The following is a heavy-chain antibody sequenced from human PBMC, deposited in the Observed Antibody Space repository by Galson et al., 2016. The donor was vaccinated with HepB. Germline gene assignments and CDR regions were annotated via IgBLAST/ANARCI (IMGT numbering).Heavy chain of an antibody. Sequence: SLRLSCAASGFTFSSYAMHWVRQAPGKGLEWVAVLSFDGSNNFYAYSVQGRVTISSDNSKTTLYLQMNSLRAEDTAVYYCARDDDYVWGTYRYTRTVPQYYFDYWGQGTLVTVSS. V-gene: IGHV3-30-3*01. CDR2: LSFDGSNN. CDR1: GFTFSSYA. J-gene: IGHJ4*02. D-gene: IGHD3-16*02. CDR3: ARDDDYVWGTYRYTRTVPQYYFDY.